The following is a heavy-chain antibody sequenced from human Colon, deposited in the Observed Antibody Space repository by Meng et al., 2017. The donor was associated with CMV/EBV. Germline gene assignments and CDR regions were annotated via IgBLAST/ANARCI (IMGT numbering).Heavy chain of an antibody. Sequence: SLKISCAASGFTFDDFAMHWVRQAPGKGLEWVSGISWNSGTIDYADSVKGRFTISRDNAKNSLFLQMNSLRAEDTALYYCAKDLMSSSFYYFDSWGQETPVTVSS. J-gene: IGHJ4*02. CDR1: GFTFDDFA. CDR3: AKDLMSSSFYYFDS. D-gene: IGHD3-22*01. CDR2: ISWNSGTI. V-gene: IGHV3-9*01.